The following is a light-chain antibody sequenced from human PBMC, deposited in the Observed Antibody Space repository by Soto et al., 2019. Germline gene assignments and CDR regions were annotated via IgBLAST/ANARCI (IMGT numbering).Light chain of an antibody. V-gene: IGKV3-20*01. CDR1: QSVSSSY. Sequence: EIVLTQSPGTLSLSPGERATLSCRASQSVSSSYLAWYQQKTGQAPTLLIYGASSRDTGIPDRFRGSGSGTDFTVTISRLEPEDFAVYDCQQYGSSPMYTFGQGTKLEIK. CDR3: QQYGSSPMYT. J-gene: IGKJ2*01. CDR2: GAS.